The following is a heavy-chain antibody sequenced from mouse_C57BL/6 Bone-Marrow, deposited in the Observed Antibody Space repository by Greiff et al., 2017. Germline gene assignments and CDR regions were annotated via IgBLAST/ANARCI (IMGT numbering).Heavy chain of an antibody. CDR2: IYLGNGYT. Sequence: EVKLQQSGAELVRPGSSVKMSCKTSGYTFTSYGINWVKQRPGQGLEWIGYIYLGNGYTEYTEKFKGKATLTSDTSSSTAYMQLSSLTSEDSAIDFWANNNDYWGQGTTLTVSS. CDR3: ANNNDY. J-gene: IGHJ2*01. CDR1: GYTFTSYG. V-gene: IGHV1-58*01.